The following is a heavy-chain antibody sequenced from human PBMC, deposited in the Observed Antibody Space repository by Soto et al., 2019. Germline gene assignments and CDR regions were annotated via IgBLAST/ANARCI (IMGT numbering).Heavy chain of an antibody. V-gene: IGHV1-2*04. J-gene: IGHJ6*02. CDR2: INPNSGGT. Sequence: ASVKVSCKASGYTFTGYYMHWVRQAPGRGLEWMGWINPNSGGTNYAQKFQGWVTMTRDTSISTAYMELSRLRSDDTAVYYCARDRIAARPGYYGMDVWGQGTTVTVSS. D-gene: IGHD6-6*01. CDR3: ARDRIAARPGYYGMDV. CDR1: GYTFTGYY.